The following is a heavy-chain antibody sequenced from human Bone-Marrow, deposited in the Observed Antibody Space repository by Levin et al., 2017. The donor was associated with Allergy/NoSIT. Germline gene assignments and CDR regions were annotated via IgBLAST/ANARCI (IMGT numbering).Heavy chain of an antibody. CDR3: ATEASTVDGAAFDI. CDR1: CGSINSGDYY. J-gene: IGHJ3*02. CDR2: IYYSGST. Sequence: SSETLSLTCAVSCGSINSGDYYWTWIRQPPGKGLEWIGDIYYSGSTHYNPSLKSRVTISLDKSKNQFSLQLNSVTASDTDVYYCATEASTVDGAAFDIWGQGTMVTVSS. V-gene: IGHV4-30-4*01. D-gene: IGHD7-27*01.